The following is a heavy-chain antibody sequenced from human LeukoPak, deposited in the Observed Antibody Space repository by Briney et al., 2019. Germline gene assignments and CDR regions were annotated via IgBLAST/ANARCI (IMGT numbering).Heavy chain of an antibody. V-gene: IGHV3-21*01. D-gene: IGHD5-12*01. CDR1: GFTFTSYT. CDR3: ARGITSGPRRYDVRNFDY. CDR2: ISSSSGYI. Sequence: GGSLRLSCSASGFTFTSYTMNWVRQAPGKGLEWVSSISSSSGYIYYADSVKGRFTISRDNAKNSLYLQMNSLRAEDTAVYYCARGITSGPRRYDVRNFDYWGQGTPVTVSS. J-gene: IGHJ4*02.